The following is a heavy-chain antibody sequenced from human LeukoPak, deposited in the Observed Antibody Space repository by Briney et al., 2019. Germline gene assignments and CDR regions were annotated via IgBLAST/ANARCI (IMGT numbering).Heavy chain of an antibody. CDR1: GFTFDDYT. V-gene: IGHV3-43*01. CDR2: ISWGGGST. CDR3: AKAFVKEGTTVKIRGYYYYYMDV. D-gene: IGHD4-17*01. J-gene: IGHJ6*03. Sequence: GGSLRLSCAASGFTFDDYTMHWVRQAPGKGLEWVSLISWGGGSTYYADSVKGRFTISRDNSKNSLYLQMNSLRTEDTALYYCAKAFVKEGTTVKIRGYYYYYMDVWGKGTTVTVSS.